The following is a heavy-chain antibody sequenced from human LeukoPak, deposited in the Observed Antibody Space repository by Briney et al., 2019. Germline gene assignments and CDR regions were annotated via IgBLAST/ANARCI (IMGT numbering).Heavy chain of an antibody. CDR2: INPNGGSA. J-gene: IGHJ4*02. CDR3: ARAYCTGGSCSIDY. CDR1: GYTFTNYY. V-gene: IGHV1-46*01. Sequence: ASVKVSCKASGYTFTNYYIHWVRRAPGQGLEWMGIINPNGGSATYAQKFRGRVIMTKDTSTNTVYVELSSLRSEDTAVYYCARAYCTGGSCSIDYWGQGTPVAVSS. D-gene: IGHD2-15*01.